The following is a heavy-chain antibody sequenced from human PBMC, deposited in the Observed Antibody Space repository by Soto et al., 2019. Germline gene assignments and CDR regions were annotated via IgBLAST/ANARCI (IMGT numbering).Heavy chain of an antibody. CDR1: GLTVSHYY. CDR2: LYTEGTT. CDR3: VRPRPSGENYGMDV. D-gene: IGHD3-16*01. V-gene: IGHV3-53*01. Sequence: EVQLVESGGGLIQPGGSLRLSCVASGLTVSHYYMAWVRQSQEMGLEWVSILYTEGTTYYADSVKGRFTISRDSSKNTLFLQMDSLRAEDTAVYYCVRPRPSGENYGMDVWGQGTTVTVSS. J-gene: IGHJ6*02.